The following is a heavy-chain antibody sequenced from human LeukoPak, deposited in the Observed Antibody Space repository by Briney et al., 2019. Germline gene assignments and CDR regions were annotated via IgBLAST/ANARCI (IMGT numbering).Heavy chain of an antibody. J-gene: IGHJ5*02. V-gene: IGHV1-2*02. CDR3: ARFHTSSTYNWFDP. CDR1: GYTFTDYY. CDR2: INPNSGGT. D-gene: IGHD1-26*01. Sequence: ASVKVSCKASGYTFTDYYMHWVRQAPGQGLEWMGWINPNSGGTNYAQKFQGRVTMTRDTSISTAYMELSRLTSDDTAVYYRARFHTSSTYNWFDPWGQGTLVTVSS.